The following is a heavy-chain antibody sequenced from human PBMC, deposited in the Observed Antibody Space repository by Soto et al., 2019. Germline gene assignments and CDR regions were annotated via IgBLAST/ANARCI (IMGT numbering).Heavy chain of an antibody. CDR1: GYTFTSYG. D-gene: IGHD1-26*01. CDR2: ISGGNGNT. CDR3: ARDDSGFSGSHYIDYFNY. Sequence: ASVKVSCKASGYTFTSYGISWARQAPGQGLEWMGWISGGNGNTNYAEKLQGRVTMTRDTSAGTVYMQLSSLTSEDTAVYYCARDDSGFSGSHYIDYFNYWGQGALVTVSS. V-gene: IGHV1-18*01. J-gene: IGHJ4*02.